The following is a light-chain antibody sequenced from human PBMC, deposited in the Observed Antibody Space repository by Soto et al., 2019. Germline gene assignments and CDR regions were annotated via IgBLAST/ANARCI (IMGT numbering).Light chain of an antibody. CDR1: SSDVGGYNY. CDR3: SSYTSSSTEV. V-gene: IGLV2-14*01. CDR2: EVS. Sequence: QYALTQPASVSGSPGQSITISCTGTSSDVGGYNYVSWYQQHPGKAPKLMIFEVSNRPSGVSNRFSGSKSGNTASLTISGLQAEDEAHYYCSSYTSSSTEVFGGGTKLTVL. J-gene: IGLJ2*01.